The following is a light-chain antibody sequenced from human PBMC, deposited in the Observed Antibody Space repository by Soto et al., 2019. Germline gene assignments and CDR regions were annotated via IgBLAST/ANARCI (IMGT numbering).Light chain of an antibody. CDR3: QQYGSSPPVT. CDR2: GAS. V-gene: IGKV3-20*01. Sequence: EIVLTQSPGTLSLSPGERATLSCWASQNINSNYLAWYQQKPGQAPRLLIYGASSRATGIPDRFSGSGSGTDFTLTISRLEPEDFAVYYCQQYGSSPPVTFGPGTKVDIK. J-gene: IGKJ3*01. CDR1: QNINSNY.